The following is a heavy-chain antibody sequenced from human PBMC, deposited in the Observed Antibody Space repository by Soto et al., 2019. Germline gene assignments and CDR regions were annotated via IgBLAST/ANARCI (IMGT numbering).Heavy chain of an antibody. V-gene: IGHV3-7*03. CDR2: IKQDGSDE. Sequence: EVQLVESGGGLVQPGGSLSLSCAASGFTFSSYCMSWVRQAPGKGLEWVANIKQDGSDEYYVDSVKGRFTISRDNAKNSLYLQMNSLRVEDTAVYYCARDDWVGFFGVVRHFDYWGQGALVTVSS. J-gene: IGHJ4*02. D-gene: IGHD3-3*01. CDR3: ARDDWVGFFGVVRHFDY. CDR1: GFTFSSYC.